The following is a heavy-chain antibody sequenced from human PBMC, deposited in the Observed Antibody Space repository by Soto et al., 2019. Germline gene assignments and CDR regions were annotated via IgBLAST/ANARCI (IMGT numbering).Heavy chain of an antibody. CDR3: ARSDILTGYYPNYYYYMDV. Sequence: PGESLKISCKGSGYSFTSYWIGWVRQMPGKGLEWMGIIYPGDSDTRYSPSFQGQVTISADKSISTAYLQWSSLKASDTAMYYCARSDILTGYYPNYYYYMDVWGKGTTVTVSS. J-gene: IGHJ6*03. V-gene: IGHV5-51*01. CDR2: IYPGDSDT. D-gene: IGHD3-9*01. CDR1: GYSFTSYW.